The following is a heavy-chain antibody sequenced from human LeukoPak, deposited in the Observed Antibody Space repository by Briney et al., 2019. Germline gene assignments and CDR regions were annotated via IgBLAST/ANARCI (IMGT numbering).Heavy chain of an antibody. Sequence: PSETLSLTCTLSGGSISTYYWSWIRQPPGKGLEWIGYNYYSGSTNYNPSLKSRVTISVDTSKNQFSLQLTSVTAADTAVYYCARLDGYSSSWYTWFDPWGQGTLVTVSS. CDR3: ARLDGYSSSWYTWFDP. D-gene: IGHD6-13*01. CDR2: NYYSGST. CDR1: GGSISTYY. J-gene: IGHJ5*02. V-gene: IGHV4-59*08.